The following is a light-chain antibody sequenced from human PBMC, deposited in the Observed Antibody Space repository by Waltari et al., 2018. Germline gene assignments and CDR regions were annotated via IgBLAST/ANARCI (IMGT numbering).Light chain of an antibody. J-gene: IGKJ2*01. Sequence: DIHLTQSPSTLSASVGDRVTMTCRASQSISTWLAWYQQKPGNPPKLLIYKASTLQSGVPSRFSGSVSGTEFTLTISSLQSDDFATYYCQHSDTFGQGTKVDIK. V-gene: IGKV1-5*03. CDR1: QSISTW. CDR2: KAS. CDR3: QHSDT.